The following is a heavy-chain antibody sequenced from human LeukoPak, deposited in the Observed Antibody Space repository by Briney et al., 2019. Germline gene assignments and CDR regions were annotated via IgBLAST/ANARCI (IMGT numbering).Heavy chain of an antibody. CDR2: IYSGGGT. D-gene: IGHD3-22*01. CDR3: ARGGYYYDSSGYYHDAFDI. V-gene: IGHV3-53*01. Sequence: PGGSLRLSCAASGFAVSSNHMNWVRQAPGKGLKWVSIIYSGGGTYYANSVRGRFTISRDNSKNTLYLQMNSLRDEDTAVYYCARGGYYYDSSGYYHDAFDIWGQGTMVTVSS. CDR1: GFAVSSNH. J-gene: IGHJ3*02.